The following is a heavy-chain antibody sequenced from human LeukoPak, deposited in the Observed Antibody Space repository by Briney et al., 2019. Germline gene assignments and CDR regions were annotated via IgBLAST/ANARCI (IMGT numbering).Heavy chain of an antibody. CDR1: GFTFSSYG. Sequence: PGGSLRLSCAASGFTFSSYGMHWVRQAPGKGLEWVAVISYDGSNKYYADSAKGRFTISRDNSKNTLYLQMNSLRAEDTAVYYCAKGGRELLLEDYWGQGTLVTVSS. V-gene: IGHV3-30*18. CDR3: AKGGRELLLEDY. J-gene: IGHJ4*02. D-gene: IGHD1-26*01. CDR2: ISYDGSNK.